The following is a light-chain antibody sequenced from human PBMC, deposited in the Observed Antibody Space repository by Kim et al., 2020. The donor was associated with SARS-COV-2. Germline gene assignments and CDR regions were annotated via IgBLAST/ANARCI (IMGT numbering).Light chain of an antibody. CDR2: SNN. CDR1: SSNIGSNT. CDR3: AVWDGGLNGLV. J-gene: IGLJ2*01. Sequence: QSVLTQPPSASGTPGQRVTISCSGSSSNIGSNTVNWYQQLPGTAPKVLIYSNNQRPSGVPDRFSGSKSGTSASLAISGLQSQDEADYYCAVWDGGLNGLVFGGGTQLTVL. V-gene: IGLV1-44*01.